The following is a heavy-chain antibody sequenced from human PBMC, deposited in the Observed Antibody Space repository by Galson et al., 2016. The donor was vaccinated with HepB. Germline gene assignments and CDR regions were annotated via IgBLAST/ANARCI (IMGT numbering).Heavy chain of an antibody. D-gene: IGHD1-26*01. CDR2: IHFSGHT. CDR3: ARDLAYTGSYYWGSGGFEI. V-gene: IGHV4-61*10. CDR1: GGSISSGGYY. J-gene: IGHJ3*02. Sequence: SETLSLTCTVSGGSISSGGYYWAWIRRPAGKGLEWIGHIHFSGHTNYSPSLKSRVTMSVDTSKNQFSLNVSSVTAADTAVYYCARDLAYTGSYYWGSGGFEIWGQGTVVTVSS.